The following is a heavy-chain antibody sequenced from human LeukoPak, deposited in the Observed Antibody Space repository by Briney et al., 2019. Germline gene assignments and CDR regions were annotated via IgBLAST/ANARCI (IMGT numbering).Heavy chain of an antibody. CDR1: GGSISSGGYS. J-gene: IGHJ4*02. CDR3: ARASYGSGSYWRY. V-gene: IGHV4-30-2*01. CDR2: IYHSGST. Sequence: PSETLSFTCAVSGGSISSGGYSWSWIRQPPGKGLEWIGYIYHSGSTYYNPSLKSRVTISVDRSKNQFSLKLSSVTAADTAVYYCARASYGSGSYWRYWGQGTLVTVSS. D-gene: IGHD3-10*01.